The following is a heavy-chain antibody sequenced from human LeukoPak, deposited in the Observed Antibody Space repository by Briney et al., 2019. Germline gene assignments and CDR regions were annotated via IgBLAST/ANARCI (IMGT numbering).Heavy chain of an antibody. CDR3: TTDTSGDDY. CDR2: IESKTDGGTT. Sequence: GGSLRLPCAASGFTFSNAWMSWVRQAPGKGLKWVGRIESKTDGGTTDYAAPVKGRFTISRDDSKNTLYLQMNSLKTEDTAVYYCTTDTSGDDYWGQGTLVTVSS. V-gene: IGHV3-15*04. CDR1: GFTFSNAW. D-gene: IGHD7-27*01. J-gene: IGHJ4*02.